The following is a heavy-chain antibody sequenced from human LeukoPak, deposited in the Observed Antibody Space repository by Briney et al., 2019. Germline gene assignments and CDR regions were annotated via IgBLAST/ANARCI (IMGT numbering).Heavy chain of an antibody. CDR1: GGSISSYY. CDR2: THYTGNT. J-gene: IGHJ4*02. CDR3: AKWSSTLKAFDF. D-gene: IGHD2-8*01. Sequence: SETLSLTCTVSGGSISSYYWSWIRQPPGKGLEWIGYTHYTGNTKSNPSLKSRVTTSVDTSKSQFSLKLSSVTAADTAVYYCAKWSSTLKAFDFWGQGILVIVSS. V-gene: IGHV4-59*08.